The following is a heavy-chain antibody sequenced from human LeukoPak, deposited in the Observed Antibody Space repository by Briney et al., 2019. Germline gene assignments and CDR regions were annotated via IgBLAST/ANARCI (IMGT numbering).Heavy chain of an antibody. CDR1: GYTFTSYG. CDR3: ARDGVLLWFGEPKTDFDY. CDR2: ISAYNGNT. V-gene: IGHV1-18*01. J-gene: IGHJ4*02. D-gene: IGHD3-10*01. Sequence: ASVKVSCKASGYTFTSYGISWVRQAPGQGLEWMGWISAYNGNTNYAQKLQGRATMTTDTSTSTAYMELRSLRSDDTAVYYCARDGVLLWFGEPKTDFDYWGQGTLVTVSS.